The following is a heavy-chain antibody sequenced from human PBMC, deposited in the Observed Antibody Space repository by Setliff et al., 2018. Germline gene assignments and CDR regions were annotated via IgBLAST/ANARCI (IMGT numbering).Heavy chain of an antibody. Sequence: LRLSCAAPGFTFSSYEMNWVRQAPGKGLEWVSYISSSGSTIYYADSVKGRFTISRDNAKNSLYLQMNSLRAEDTAVYYCASLFAGDFDYWGQGTLVTVSS. CDR3: ASLFAGDFDY. CDR2: ISSSGSTI. J-gene: IGHJ4*02. CDR1: GFTFSSYE. V-gene: IGHV3-48*03.